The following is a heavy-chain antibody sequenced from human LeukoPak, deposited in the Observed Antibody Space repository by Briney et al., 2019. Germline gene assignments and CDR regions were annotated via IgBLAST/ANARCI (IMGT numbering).Heavy chain of an antibody. CDR1: GFTFDDYA. Sequence: PGRSLRLSCAASGFTFDDYAMHWVRHAPGKGLEWVSGISWNSGSIGYADSVKGRFTISRDNAKNSLYLQMNSLRAEDTALYYCAKVGLRSDYWGQGTLVTVSS. CDR2: ISWNSGSI. V-gene: IGHV3-9*01. CDR3: AKVGLRSDY. J-gene: IGHJ4*02. D-gene: IGHD5-12*01.